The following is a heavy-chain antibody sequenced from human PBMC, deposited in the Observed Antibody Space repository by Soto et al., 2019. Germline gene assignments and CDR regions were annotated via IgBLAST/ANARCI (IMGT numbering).Heavy chain of an antibody. Sequence: PVESLKVSCKSSGYSFTSYWIGWVGQIPGRGLECMGIIYPSDSDTRYSPSFQGQVTISVDKSISTAYLQWSSLKASDTAMYYCVRATGASTNYFDYWGQGALVTVSS. CDR2: IYPSDSDT. V-gene: IGHV5-51*01. CDR3: VRATGASTNYFDY. CDR1: GYSFTSYW. J-gene: IGHJ4*01. D-gene: IGHD7-27*01.